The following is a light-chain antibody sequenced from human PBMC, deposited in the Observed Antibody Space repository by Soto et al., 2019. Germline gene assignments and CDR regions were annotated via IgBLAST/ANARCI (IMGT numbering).Light chain of an antibody. CDR3: SSCTSSSTLLV. CDR2: DVN. Sequence: QSALTQPASVSGSPGQSITISCTGTSSDIGGYDSVSWYQHHPGKAPKLMIYDVNNRPSGVSNRFSASKSGSTASLTISGLQAEDEAHYYCSSCTSSSTLLVFGGGTQLTVL. V-gene: IGLV2-14*03. J-gene: IGLJ2*01. CDR1: SSDIGGYDS.